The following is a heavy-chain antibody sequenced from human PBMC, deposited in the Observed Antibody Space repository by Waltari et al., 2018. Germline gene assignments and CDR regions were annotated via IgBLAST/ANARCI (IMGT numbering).Heavy chain of an antibody. CDR1: GDSMGNRDF. CDR2: VHSSGRP. V-gene: IGHV4-4*02. CDR3: ARDRGRGLYLES. J-gene: IGHJ4*02. D-gene: IGHD2-15*01. Sequence: QLQLQESGPGLVKPSGTLSLTCAVFGDSMGNRDFWGWVRQPPGKGLEWIGQVHSSGRPNYDPSFASRVTVSVDTSTRQFSLKVTSATAADTAVYYCARDRGRGLYLESWGQGILVTVSP.